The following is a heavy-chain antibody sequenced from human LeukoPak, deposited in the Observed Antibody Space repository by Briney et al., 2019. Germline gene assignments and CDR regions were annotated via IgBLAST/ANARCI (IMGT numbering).Heavy chain of an antibody. D-gene: IGHD3-22*01. CDR2: IYKDGRT. J-gene: IGHJ4*02. Sequence: GGSLRLSCAASGFVVSTNDMTWVRQPPGKGLEWVSVIYKDGRTFYTDSVKGRFTISRDNSKNTVYLQMSSLRVEDTAVYYCAKSLTYYHENSDSIWGQGTLVTVSS. CDR3: AKSLTYYHENSDSI. CDR1: GFVVSTND. V-gene: IGHV3-53*01.